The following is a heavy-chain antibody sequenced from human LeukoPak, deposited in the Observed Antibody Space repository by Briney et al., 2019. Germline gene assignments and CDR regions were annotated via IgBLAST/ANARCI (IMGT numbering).Heavy chain of an antibody. J-gene: IGHJ4*02. CDR1: GFTFDDYA. Sequence: GRSLRLSCAASGFTFDDYAMHWVRQAPGKGLEWVSGISWNSGSIGYADSVKGRFTISRDTAKNSLYLQMNSLRAEDTAVYYCARGGSYSGYDPYYFDYWGQGTLVTVSS. CDR2: ISWNSGSI. CDR3: ARGGSYSGYDPYYFDY. V-gene: IGHV3-9*01. D-gene: IGHD5-12*01.